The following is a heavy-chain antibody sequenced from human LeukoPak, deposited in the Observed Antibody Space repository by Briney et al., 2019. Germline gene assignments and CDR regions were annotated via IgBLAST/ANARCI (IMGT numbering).Heavy chain of an antibody. V-gene: IGHV1-2*06. J-gene: IGHJ5*01. CDR1: GYRFSDYY. CDR2: INSNSGGT. D-gene: IGHD3-22*01. CDR3: ARAGGTYYYESSGYYYQNWFDS. Sequence: ASVKGSCKASGYRFSDYYMHWVRQAPGQGLEWMGRINSNSGGTGFAEKFRGRVTMTRDTSISTAYMELSRLTSDDTAVYYCARAGGTYYYESSGYYYQNWFDSWGQGTLVTVSS.